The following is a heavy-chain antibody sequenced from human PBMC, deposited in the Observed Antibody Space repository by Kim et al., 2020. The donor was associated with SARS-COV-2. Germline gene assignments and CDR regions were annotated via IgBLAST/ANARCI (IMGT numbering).Heavy chain of an antibody. CDR1: GGSFSGYY. J-gene: IGHJ4*02. Sequence: SETLSLTCAVYGGSFSGYYWSWIRQPPGKGLEWIGEINHSGSTNYNPSLKSRVTISVDTSKNQFSLKLSSVTAADTAVYYCARGGRRAAAGIPPWDYWGQGTLVTVSS. D-gene: IGHD6-13*01. V-gene: IGHV4-34*01. CDR2: INHSGST. CDR3: ARGGRRAAAGIPPWDY.